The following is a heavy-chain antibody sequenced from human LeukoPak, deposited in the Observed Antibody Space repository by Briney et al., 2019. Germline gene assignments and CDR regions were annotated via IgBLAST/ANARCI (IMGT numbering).Heavy chain of an antibody. CDR3: ARDLLSTTGGMDV. V-gene: IGHV3-7*05. CDR2: IKQDGSDK. J-gene: IGHJ6*02. D-gene: IGHD4-17*01. CDR1: GFTFSNYW. Sequence: GGSLRLSCAASGFTFSNYWMSWVRQAPGQGLEWVADIKQDGSDKYYVDSVKGRFTISRDNAKNSLYLQMSSLRAEETAVYYCARDLLSTTGGMDVWGQGTTVTVSS.